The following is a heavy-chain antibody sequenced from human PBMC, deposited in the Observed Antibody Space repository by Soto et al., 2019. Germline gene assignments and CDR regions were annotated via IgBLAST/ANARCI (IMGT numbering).Heavy chain of an antibody. CDR3: ARVQQLVQVYYYYGMDV. CDR2: IYPGDSDT. CDR1: GYSFTSYW. J-gene: IGHJ6*02. V-gene: IGHV5-51*01. Sequence: GESLKISCKGSGYSFTSYWIGWVRQMPGKGLEWMGIIYPGDSDTRHSPSFQGQVTISADKSISTAYLQWSSLKASDTAMYYCARVQQLVQVYYYYGMDVWGQGTTVTVSS. D-gene: IGHD6-13*01.